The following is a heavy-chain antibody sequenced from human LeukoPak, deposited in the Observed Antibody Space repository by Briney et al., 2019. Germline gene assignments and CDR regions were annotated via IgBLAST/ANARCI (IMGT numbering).Heavy chain of an antibody. Sequence: GGSLRLSCAASGFTISNYWMHWVRQAPGKGLVWVSRISSDGTNKNYADSVKGRFTISRDNAKNTLYLQMNSLGAEDTAVYYCARTSYDTGGYFEDWGQGTLVTVSS. D-gene: IGHD3-22*01. V-gene: IGHV3-74*01. CDR3: ARTSYDTGGYFED. CDR2: ISSDGTNK. CDR1: GFTISNYW. J-gene: IGHJ4*02.